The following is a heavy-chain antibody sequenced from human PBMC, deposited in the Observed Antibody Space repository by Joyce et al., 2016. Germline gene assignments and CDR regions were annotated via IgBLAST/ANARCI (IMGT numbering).Heavy chain of an antibody. CDR3: ARGVLNDFVWGSQGYYYALDV. V-gene: IGHV4-59*01. CDR1: GASINNYY. CDR2: IHSGGST. Sequence: QVQLQESGPGLVRRSETLSLTCTVSGASINNYYWSWIRQPPGKGLEWIGFIHSGGSTSYNPSLKSRVTVSIVMSKNQFALKLRSVTAADTAVYYCARGVLNDFVWGSQGYYYALDVWGQGTTVAVSS. J-gene: IGHJ6*02. D-gene: IGHD3-16*01.